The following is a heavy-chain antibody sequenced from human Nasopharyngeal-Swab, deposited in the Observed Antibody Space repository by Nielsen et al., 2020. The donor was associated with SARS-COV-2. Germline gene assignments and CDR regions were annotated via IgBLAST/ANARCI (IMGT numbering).Heavy chain of an antibody. CDR2: ISPSGDST. CDR3: ARDQGYSGGYGY. V-gene: IGHV3-23*01. J-gene: IGHJ4*02. Sequence: VRQAPGKGLQWVSSISPSGDSTYNADSVKGRFTLLRDTSVNTLYLQMNSLRAEDTAVYYCARDQGYSGGYGYWGQGTLVTVSS. D-gene: IGHD1-26*01.